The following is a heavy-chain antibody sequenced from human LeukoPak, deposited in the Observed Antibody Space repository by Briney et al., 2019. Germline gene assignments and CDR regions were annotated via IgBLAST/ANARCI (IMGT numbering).Heavy chain of an antibody. D-gene: IGHD3-22*01. J-gene: IGHJ4*02. V-gene: IGHV3-23*01. CDR2: ISDSGGST. CDR1: GITLSNYG. CDR3: AKRGVVIRVILVGFHKEAYYFDS. Sequence: GGSLRLSCAVSGITLSNYGMSWVRQAPGKGLEWVAGISDSGGSTNYSDSVKGRFTISRDNPKNTLYLQMNSLRAEDTAVYFCAKRGVVIRVILVGFHKEAYYFDSWGQGALVTVSS.